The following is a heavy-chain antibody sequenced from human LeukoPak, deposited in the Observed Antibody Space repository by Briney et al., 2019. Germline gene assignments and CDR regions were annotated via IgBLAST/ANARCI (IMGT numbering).Heavy chain of an antibody. Sequence: ASVKVSCKASGYTFPSYGISWARQAPGQGLEWMGWISPYNGNTKYAQKFQGRVTMTTDTSTSTAYLDLRSLRSDDTAIYYCAKDPAWDDRGGDYWGQGTLVTVSS. D-gene: IGHD1-1*01. CDR2: ISPYNGNT. CDR1: GYTFPSYG. V-gene: IGHV1-18*01. J-gene: IGHJ4*02. CDR3: AKDPAWDDRGGDY.